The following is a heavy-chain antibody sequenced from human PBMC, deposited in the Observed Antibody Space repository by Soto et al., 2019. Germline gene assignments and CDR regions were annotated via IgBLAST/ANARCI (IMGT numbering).Heavy chain of an antibody. CDR2: ISGSGAIT. Sequence: GVSLRLSCAASGFTFSNYALSWVRQAPGKGLEWVSTISGSGAITFYAASVRGRFTISRDSSENTLFLQLNSLRAEDTALYYCAKAFLDYYSFDYWGRGTLVTVSS. J-gene: IGHJ4*02. D-gene: IGHD4-17*01. CDR1: GFTFSNYA. CDR3: AKAFLDYYSFDY. V-gene: IGHV3-23*01.